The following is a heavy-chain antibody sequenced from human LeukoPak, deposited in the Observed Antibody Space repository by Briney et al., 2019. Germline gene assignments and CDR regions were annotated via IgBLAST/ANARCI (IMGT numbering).Heavy chain of an antibody. D-gene: IGHD2-2*01. CDR3: ARGSSGDQLLGPWFDP. Sequence: SETLSLTCTVSGGSISSSSYYWGWIRQPPGKGLEWIGSIYYSGSTYYNPSLKSRVTISVDTSKNQFSLKLSSVTAADTAVYYCARGSSGDQLLGPWFDPWGQGTLVTVSS. CDR1: GGSISSSSYY. V-gene: IGHV4-39*07. J-gene: IGHJ5*02. CDR2: IYYSGST.